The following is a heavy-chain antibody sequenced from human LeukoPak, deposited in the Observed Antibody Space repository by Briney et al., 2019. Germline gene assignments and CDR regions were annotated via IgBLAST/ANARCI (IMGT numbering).Heavy chain of an antibody. Sequence: GGSLRLSCAASGFTFSGYAMNSVRRAPGKGLEWVSSISTSSTYVYYADSVRGRFTISRDNAKNSLYLQMNSLRAEDTAVYYCARDVWYSSGWYPFDYWGQGTLVTVSS. CDR2: ISTSSTYV. D-gene: IGHD6-19*01. CDR3: ARDVWYSSGWYPFDY. V-gene: IGHV3-21*01. CDR1: GFTFSGYA. J-gene: IGHJ4*02.